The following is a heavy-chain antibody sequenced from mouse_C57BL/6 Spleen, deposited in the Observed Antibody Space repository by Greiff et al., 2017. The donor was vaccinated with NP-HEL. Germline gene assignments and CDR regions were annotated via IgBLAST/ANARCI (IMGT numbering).Heavy chain of an antibody. CDR1: GFTFSDYG. CDR3: ARQSNYEDYAMDY. D-gene: IGHD2-5*01. Sequence: EVQVVESGGGLVKPGGSLKLSCAASGFTFSDYGMHWVRQAPEKGLEWVAYISSGSSTIYYADTVKGRFTISRDNAKNTLFLQMTSLRSEDTAMYYCARQSNYEDYAMDYWGQGTSVTVSS. CDR2: ISSGSSTI. J-gene: IGHJ4*01. V-gene: IGHV5-17*01.